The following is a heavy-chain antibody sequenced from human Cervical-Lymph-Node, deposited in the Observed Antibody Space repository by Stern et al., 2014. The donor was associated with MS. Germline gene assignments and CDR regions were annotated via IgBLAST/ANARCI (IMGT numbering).Heavy chain of an antibody. CDR3: ARRTVGYCSGGSCYWFDP. CDR1: GGTFSSYT. Sequence: QLVQSGAEVKKPGSSVKVSCKASGGTFSSYTISWVRQAPGQGLEWMGRIIPILGIANYAQKFQGRVTITADKSTSTAYMELSSLRSEDTAVYYCARRTVGYCSGGSCYWFDPWGQGTLVTVSS. D-gene: IGHD2-15*01. CDR2: IIPILGIA. V-gene: IGHV1-69*09. J-gene: IGHJ5*02.